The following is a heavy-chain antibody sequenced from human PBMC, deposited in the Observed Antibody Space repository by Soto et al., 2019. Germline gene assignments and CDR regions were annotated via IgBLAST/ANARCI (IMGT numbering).Heavy chain of an antibody. V-gene: IGHV4-39*01. CDR2: IYYSGRT. Sequence: QLQLQESGPGLVKPSETLSLTCTVSGGSISSSSYYWGWIRQPPGKGLEWLGSIYYSGRTYYNPSLKSRVNIPGDTSKNQCSLKLSAVTAADTAVYYGAGHASLGMVVAAMTSFDYWGQGTLVTVSS. CDR3: AGHASLGMVVAAMTSFDY. CDR1: GGSISSSSYY. J-gene: IGHJ4*02. D-gene: IGHD2-15*01.